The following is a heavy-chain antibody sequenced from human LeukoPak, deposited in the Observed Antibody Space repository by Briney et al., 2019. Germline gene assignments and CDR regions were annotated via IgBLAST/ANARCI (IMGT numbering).Heavy chain of an antibody. CDR3: AKDGDSSGFDLSY. V-gene: IGHV3-30*02. CDR1: GFIFSSYG. CDR2: IRYDGSTQ. J-gene: IGHJ4*02. Sequence: GRSLRLSCTASGFIFSSYGMHWVRQAPGKGLERVAFIRYDGSTQNYADSVKGRFTISRDNSKNTLYLQMNTLRAENTAVYYWAKDGDSSGFDLSYWGQGTLVTVSS. D-gene: IGHD3-22*01.